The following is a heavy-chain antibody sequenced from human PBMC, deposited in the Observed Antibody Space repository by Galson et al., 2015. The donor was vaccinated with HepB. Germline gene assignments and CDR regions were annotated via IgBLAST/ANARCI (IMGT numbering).Heavy chain of an antibody. J-gene: IGHJ4*02. D-gene: IGHD1-26*01. CDR2: ISAYNGNT. Sequence: QSGAEVTKPGASVTVSCTASGYTFTSYGISWVRQAPGQGLEWMGWISAYNGNTNYAQKLQGRVTMTTDTSTSTAYMELRSLRSDDTAVYYCAREEGLVGATRPGYFDFWGQGTPVTVSS. V-gene: IGHV1-18*04. CDR1: GYTFTSYG. CDR3: AREEGLVGATRPGYFDF.